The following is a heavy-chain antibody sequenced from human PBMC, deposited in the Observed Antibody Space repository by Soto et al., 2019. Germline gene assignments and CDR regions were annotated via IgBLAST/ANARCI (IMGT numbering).Heavy chain of an antibody. Sequence: SETLSLTCTVSGGSISSYYWSWIRQPPGKGLEWIGYIYYSGSTNYNPSLKSRVTISVDTSKNQFSLKLSSVTAADTAVYYCARAADILPGRNWFDPWGQGTLVTVS. D-gene: IGHD3-9*01. V-gene: IGHV4-59*01. J-gene: IGHJ5*02. CDR2: IYYSGST. CDR1: GGSISSYY. CDR3: ARAADILPGRNWFDP.